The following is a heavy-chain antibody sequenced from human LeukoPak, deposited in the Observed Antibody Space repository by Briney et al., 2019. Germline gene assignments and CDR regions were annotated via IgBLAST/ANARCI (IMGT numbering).Heavy chain of an antibody. CDR1: GYTFTSYG. V-gene: IGHV1-18*01. CDR2: ISAYNGNT. D-gene: IGHD3-10*01. CDR3: ANTINYGSGKLAFDI. J-gene: IGHJ3*02. Sequence: ASVKVSCKASGYTFTSYGISWVRQAPGQGLEWMGWISAYNGNTNYAQKLQGRVTMTTDTSTSTAYMELRSLRSDDTAVYYCANTINYGSGKLAFDIWGQGTMVAVSS.